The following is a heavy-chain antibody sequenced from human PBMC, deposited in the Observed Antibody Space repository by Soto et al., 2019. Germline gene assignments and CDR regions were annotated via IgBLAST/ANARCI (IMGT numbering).Heavy chain of an antibody. J-gene: IGHJ4*02. V-gene: IGHV4-59*08. D-gene: IGHD2-15*01. CDR3: ARRDGGTLDY. CDR2: IYYSGST. Sequence: QVQLQESGPGLVKPSETLSLTCTVSGGSISSYYWSWIRQPPGKGLEWIGYIYYSGSTNYNPSLKRRVTIAGDTSKSQFSLKLSSVTAADTAVYYCARRDGGTLDYWGQGTLVTVSS. CDR1: GGSISSYY.